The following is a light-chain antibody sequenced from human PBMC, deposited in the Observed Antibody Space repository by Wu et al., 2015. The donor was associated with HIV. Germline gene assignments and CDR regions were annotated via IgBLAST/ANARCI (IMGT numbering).Light chain of an antibody. CDR2: GAS. J-gene: IGKJ4*01. V-gene: IGKV3-20*01. CDR1: QSVSSSY. CDR3: QQYGSSLLT. Sequence: EIVLTQSPGTLSLSPGERATLSCRASQSVSSSYLAWYQQKPGQAPRLLIYGASSRATGIPDRFSGSGSGTDFTLTISRLEPEDFAVYYCQQYGSSLLTFGGGTKGGDQT.